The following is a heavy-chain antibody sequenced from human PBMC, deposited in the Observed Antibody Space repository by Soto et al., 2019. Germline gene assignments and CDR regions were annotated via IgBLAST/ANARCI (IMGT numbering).Heavy chain of an antibody. CDR3: AKAYRELVVTTEQKS. D-gene: IGHD3-22*01. CDR2: ISGSGAGT. Sequence: GGSLRLSCAASGFTFSSYVMSWVRQAPGEGLEWVSGISGSGAGTYYADSVKGRFTISRDNSKNTLYLQMNSLRVGDTAVYYCAKAYRELVVTTEQKSWGQGTLVTVSS. CDR1: GFTFSSYV. J-gene: IGHJ5*02. V-gene: IGHV3-23*01.